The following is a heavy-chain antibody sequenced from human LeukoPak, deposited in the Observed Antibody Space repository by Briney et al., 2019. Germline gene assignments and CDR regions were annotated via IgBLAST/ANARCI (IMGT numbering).Heavy chain of an antibody. J-gene: IGHJ4*02. CDR1: GFTFDDYG. D-gene: IGHD4-17*01. CDR3: AKGQRIDYGDYVGRGWDLDY. CDR2: INWNGGST. Sequence: GGSLRLSCAASGFTFDDYGMSWVRQAPGKGLEWVSGINWNGGSTGYADSVKGRFTISRDNAKNSLYLQMNSLRAEDTALYYCAKGQRIDYGDYVGRGWDLDYWGQGTLVTVSS. V-gene: IGHV3-20*04.